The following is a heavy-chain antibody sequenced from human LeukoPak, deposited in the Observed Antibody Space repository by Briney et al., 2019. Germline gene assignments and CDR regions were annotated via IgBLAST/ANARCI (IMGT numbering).Heavy chain of an antibody. Sequence: ASVKVSCKASGYTFSSYGISWVRQAPGQGLEWMGWINVYNGDTNYAQKVQDRVTMTTDTSTSTAFMELRSLRSDDTAVYYCARRSMTTALSHFDYWGQGTLVTVSS. J-gene: IGHJ4*02. CDR3: ARRSMTTALSHFDY. D-gene: IGHD4-17*01. V-gene: IGHV1-18*01. CDR1: GYTFSSYG. CDR2: INVYNGDT.